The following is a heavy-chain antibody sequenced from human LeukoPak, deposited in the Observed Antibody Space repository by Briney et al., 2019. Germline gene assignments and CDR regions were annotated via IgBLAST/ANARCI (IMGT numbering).Heavy chain of an antibody. Sequence: GGSLRLSCAATGFTVSIDIMIWVRQAPGKGLDWVSILHGNGNAFYADSVKGRFTISRDNSKNTLYLQMNNLRAEDTALYYCASRGSWGQGTLVTVSS. CDR3: ASRGS. J-gene: IGHJ5*02. CDR1: GFTVSIDI. CDR2: LHGNGNA. V-gene: IGHV3-66*01.